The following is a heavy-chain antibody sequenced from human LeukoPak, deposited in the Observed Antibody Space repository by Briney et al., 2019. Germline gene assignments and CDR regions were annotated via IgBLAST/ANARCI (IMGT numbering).Heavy chain of an antibody. CDR2: ISGSGGST. J-gene: IGHJ4*02. Sequence: GGSLKLSCAASGFTFSSYAMSWVRQAPGKGLEWVSAISGSGGSTYYADSVKGRFTISRDNSKNTLYLQMNSLRAEDTAVYYCAKDGSTSLNWNYVSFWNYWGQGTLVTVSS. CDR1: GFTFSSYA. D-gene: IGHD1-7*01. CDR3: AKDGSTSLNWNYVSFWNY. V-gene: IGHV3-23*01.